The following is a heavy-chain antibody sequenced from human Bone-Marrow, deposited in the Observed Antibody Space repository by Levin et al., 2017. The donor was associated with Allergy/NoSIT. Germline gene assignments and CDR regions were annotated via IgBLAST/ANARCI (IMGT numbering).Heavy chain of an antibody. CDR3: ARDWPELGIDY. Sequence: PGGSLRLSCEASGFTFSSFWMHWLRQIPGKGLVWISHINNDGSGTTYANSVRGRFIISRDNARNTVYLQMNFLGVEDSAVYYCARDWPELGIDYWGQGTLVTVSA. J-gene: IGHJ4*02. D-gene: IGHD7-27*01. CDR2: INNDGSGT. CDR1: GFTFSSFW. V-gene: IGHV3-74*01.